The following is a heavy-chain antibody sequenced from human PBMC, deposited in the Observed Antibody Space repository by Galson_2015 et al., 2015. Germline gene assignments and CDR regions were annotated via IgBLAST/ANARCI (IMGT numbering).Heavy chain of an antibody. CDR1: GFTITTYA. D-gene: IGHD2-2*03. CDR3: AKVSSWISPFDY. CDR2: ISEGSGNT. J-gene: IGHJ4*02. V-gene: IGHV3-23*01. Sequence: SLRLSCAASGFTITTYAVTWVRQAPGKGLEWVSTISEGSGNTYYADSVKGRFTISRDNSKNTVFLQMNSLRVEDTAVYYCAKVSSWISPFDYWGQGSQVIVSS.